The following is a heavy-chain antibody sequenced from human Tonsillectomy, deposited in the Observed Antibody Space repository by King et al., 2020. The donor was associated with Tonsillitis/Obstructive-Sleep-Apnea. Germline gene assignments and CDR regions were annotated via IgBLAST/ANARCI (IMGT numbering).Heavy chain of an antibody. CDR2: INTNSGTT. D-gene: IGHD4-17*01. CDR3: VRYRSINECRYGPAPEGFDY. V-gene: IGHV1-2*02. Sequence: LVQSGAEVKKPGASVKVSCKASGYTFTGHYMHWVRQAPGQGLEWIGWINTNSGTTKYTQECQGRVTMTRDTSISTAYMELGRLRSDETAVFYCVRYRSINECRYGPAPEGFDYWGQGTLVTVSS. J-gene: IGHJ4*02. CDR1: GYTFTGHY.